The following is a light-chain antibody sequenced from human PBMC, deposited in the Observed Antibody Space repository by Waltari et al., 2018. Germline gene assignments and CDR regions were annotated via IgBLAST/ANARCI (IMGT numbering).Light chain of an antibody. J-gene: IGLJ2*01. CDR2: KDT. CDR3: QSSDSSNSDIYL. V-gene: IGLV3-25*03. CDR1: GLPKQY. Sequence: SYELTQPPSVSVSPGQTARITCSGDGLPKQYAYWYQQKSGQAPLLVIYKDTERPPGIPERFSRSSSGTTVTLTISGVQAEDDADYYCQSSDSSNSDIYLFGGGTKLTVL.